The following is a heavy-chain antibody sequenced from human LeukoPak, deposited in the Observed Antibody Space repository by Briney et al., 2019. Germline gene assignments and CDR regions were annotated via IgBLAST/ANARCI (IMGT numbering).Heavy chain of an antibody. CDR1: GGSISSYY. CDR2: IYYSGST. D-gene: IGHD2-2*01. Sequence: SETLSLTCIVSGGSISSYYWSWMRQPPGKGLEWIGYIYYSGSTYYNPSLKSRVTISVDTSKNQFSLKLSSVTAADTAVYYCARRGYCSSTSCYEGDWFDPWGQGTLVTVSS. CDR3: ARRGYCSSTSCYEGDWFDP. V-gene: IGHV4-59*06. J-gene: IGHJ5*02.